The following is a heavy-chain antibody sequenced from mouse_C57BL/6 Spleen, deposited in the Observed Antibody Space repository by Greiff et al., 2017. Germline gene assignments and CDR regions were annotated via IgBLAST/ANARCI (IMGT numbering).Heavy chain of an antibody. D-gene: IGHD1-1*01. V-gene: IGHV14-2*01. Sequence: EVQLQQSGAELVKPGASVKLSCTASGFNIKDYYMHWVKQRTEQGLEWIGRIDPEDGETKYAPKFPGKATITADTSSNTAYLQLSSLTSEDTAVYYCARTLYGSNAMDYWGQGTSVTVSS. J-gene: IGHJ4*01. CDR3: ARTLYGSNAMDY. CDR1: GFNIKDYY. CDR2: IDPEDGET.